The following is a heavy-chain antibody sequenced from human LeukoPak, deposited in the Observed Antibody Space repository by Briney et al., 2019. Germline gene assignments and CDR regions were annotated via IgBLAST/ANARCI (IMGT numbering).Heavy chain of an antibody. V-gene: IGHV3-23*01. CDR3: AKGSRVLSFYYYDLDV. CDR2: VSGGGGST. Sequence: GGSLRLSCAASGFTFSSFWMHWVRQDPGKGLEWVSTVSGGGGSTYYADSVKGRFTISRDNSKSTLYLQMNSLRAEDTAVYFCAKGSRVLSFYYYDLDVWGQGTTVTVSS. D-gene: IGHD3-10*01. J-gene: IGHJ6*02. CDR1: GFTFSSFW.